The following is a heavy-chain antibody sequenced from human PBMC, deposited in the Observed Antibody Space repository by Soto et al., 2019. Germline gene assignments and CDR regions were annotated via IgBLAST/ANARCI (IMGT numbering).Heavy chain of an antibody. V-gene: IGHV3-30-3*01. CDR1: GFTFSSFA. J-gene: IGHJ2*01. CDR2: ISYDGTTK. D-gene: IGHD2-21*02. CDR3: ARDPCGYCFDWYFDL. Sequence: QAQLVESGGGVVQSGRSLTLSCAASGFTFSSFAIHWVRQAPGKGLEWVAAISYDGTTKFYADSVKGRSTISRDNSKNTLSLQMNSLRGEDTAVYYCARDPCGYCFDWYFDLWGPGTLVTVSS.